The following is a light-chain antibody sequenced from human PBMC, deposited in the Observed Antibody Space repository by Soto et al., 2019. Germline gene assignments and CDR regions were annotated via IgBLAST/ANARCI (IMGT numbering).Light chain of an antibody. CDR1: QSVSTW. CDR2: EAY. V-gene: IGKV1-5*01. CDR3: QQYKTFS. J-gene: IGKJ1*01. Sequence: DIQMPQSTSTLSASVGDRVTITCRASQSVSTWLAWYQQKPGKAPNLLIYEAYILESGVPSRFSGSKSGTEFTLSISSLQPDDFATYYCQQYKTFSFGQGTKVDI.